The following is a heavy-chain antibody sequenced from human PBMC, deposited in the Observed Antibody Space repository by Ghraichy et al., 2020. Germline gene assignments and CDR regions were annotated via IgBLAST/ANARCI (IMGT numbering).Heavy chain of an antibody. CDR3: ATSRGYSYGEIDY. V-gene: IGHV3-23*01. CDR1: GFTFSSYA. D-gene: IGHD5-18*01. CDR2: ISGSGGST. J-gene: IGHJ4*02. Sequence: GGSLRLSCAASGFTFSSYAMSWVRQAPGKGLEWVSAISGSGGSTYYADSVKGRFTISRDNSKNTLYLQMNSLRAEDTAVYYCATSRGYSYGEIDYWGQGTLVTVSS.